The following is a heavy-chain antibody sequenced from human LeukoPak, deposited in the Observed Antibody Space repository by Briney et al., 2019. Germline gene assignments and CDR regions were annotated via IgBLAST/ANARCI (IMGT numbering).Heavy chain of an antibody. CDR2: ISYDGSDK. CDR1: GFTLSSYG. V-gene: IGHV3-30*18. D-gene: IGHD3-10*01. CDR3: AKDPRNYGSVFDY. J-gene: IGHJ4*02. Sequence: PGRSLRLSCAASGFTLSSYGVQWVRQTPGKGLEWVAFISYDGSDKNYADSVKGRFTISRDNSKNSLYLQMNSLIAEDTSVYYCAKDPRNYGSVFDYWGQGTLVTVSS.